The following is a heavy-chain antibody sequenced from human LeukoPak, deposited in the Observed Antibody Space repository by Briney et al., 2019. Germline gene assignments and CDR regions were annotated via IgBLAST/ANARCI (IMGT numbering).Heavy chain of an antibody. Sequence: GSSVKVSCKASGGTFVTYAISWVRQAPGQGLEWMGGIIPIFGTANYAQKFQGRVTITTDESTSTAYMELSSLRSEDTAVYYCARGGSSTPYYYYMDVWGKGTTVTVSS. CDR3: ARGGSSTPYYYYMDV. D-gene: IGHD2-15*01. V-gene: IGHV1-69*05. J-gene: IGHJ6*03. CDR2: IIPIFGTA. CDR1: GGTFVTYA.